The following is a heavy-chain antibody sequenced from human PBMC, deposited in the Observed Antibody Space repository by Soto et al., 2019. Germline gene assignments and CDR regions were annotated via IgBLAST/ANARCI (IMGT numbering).Heavy chain of an antibody. V-gene: IGHV2-5*02. CDR3: ARLTRGVYDLDRLWEKFDY. J-gene: IGHJ4*02. Sequence: QITVKESGLTLVKPTQTLTLTCTFSGFSLSTNGMGVGWIRQSPGKALEWLALIYWDDDKRYSPSLRSRLTITQDTSKNQVDLTMTTMDPVDTATYYWARLTRGVYDLDRLWEKFDYWGQGTLVTVSS. D-gene: IGHD5-12*01. CDR1: GFSLSTNGMG. CDR2: IYWDDDK.